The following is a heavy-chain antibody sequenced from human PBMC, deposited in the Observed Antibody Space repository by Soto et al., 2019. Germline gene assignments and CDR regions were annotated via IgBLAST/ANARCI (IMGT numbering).Heavy chain of an antibody. CDR2: ISFSGVNR. CDR3: AKEDSGSYTAHS. CDR1: GFTFSSYA. V-gene: IGHV3-23*01. J-gene: IGHJ4*02. D-gene: IGHD3-10*01. Sequence: VQLLESGGGLVQPGGSLRLSRATSGFTFSSYAMNWVRQAPGKGLEWVSTISFSGVNRHYADSVKGRFTISRDNSKNTLYLQMNSLRAEDTAIYYCAKEDSGSYTAHSWGQGTLVTVSS.